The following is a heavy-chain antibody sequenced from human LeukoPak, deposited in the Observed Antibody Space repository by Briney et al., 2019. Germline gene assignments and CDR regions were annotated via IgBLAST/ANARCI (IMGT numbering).Heavy chain of an antibody. D-gene: IGHD2-2*02. V-gene: IGHV4-4*09. CDR3: ARHVVVVPAAIWNWFDP. J-gene: IGHJ5*02. Sequence: NSSETLSLTCTVSGGSISSYYWSWIRQPPGKGLEWIGYTYTSGSTNYNPSLKSRVTISVDTSRNQFSLKLSSVTAADTAVYYCARHVVVVPAAIWNWFDPWGQGTLATVSS. CDR1: GGSISSYY. CDR2: TYTSGST.